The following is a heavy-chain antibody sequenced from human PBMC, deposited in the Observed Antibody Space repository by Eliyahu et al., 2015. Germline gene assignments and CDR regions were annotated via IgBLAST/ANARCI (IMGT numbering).Heavy chain of an antibody. D-gene: IGHD6-19*01. Sequence: EXQLLESGGGLVQPXGSLXLSCAASGFPFXNYAMXWFRQAAGKGLEWVSIIGASGTTYYAESVKGRFTVSRDDSKNTLFLQMSXLGAEDTALYYCARRRVAVAVHDAFDIWGQGTMVSVSS. CDR3: ARRRVAVAVHDAFDI. J-gene: IGHJ3*02. CDR2: IGASGTT. V-gene: IGHV3-23*01. CDR1: GFPFXNYA.